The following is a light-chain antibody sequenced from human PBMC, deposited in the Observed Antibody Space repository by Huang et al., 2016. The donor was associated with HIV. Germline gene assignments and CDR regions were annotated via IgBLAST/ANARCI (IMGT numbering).Light chain of an antibody. J-gene: IGKJ1*01. V-gene: IGKV1-33*01. Sequence: DIQMTQSPSSLSASVGDRVTITCRASKEISNYLNWYQQKPGKAPKLLIYDASNLETGVPSRFSGSGSGTDFTFTISSLRPEDIATYYCQQYDNLPWTFGQGTKVEIK. CDR3: QQYDNLPWT. CDR1: KEISNY. CDR2: DAS.